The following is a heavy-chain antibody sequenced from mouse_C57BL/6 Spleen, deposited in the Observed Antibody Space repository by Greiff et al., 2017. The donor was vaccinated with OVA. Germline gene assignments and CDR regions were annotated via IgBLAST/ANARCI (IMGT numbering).Heavy chain of an antibody. J-gene: IGHJ4*01. CDR2: IYWDDDK. V-gene: IGHV8-12*01. D-gene: IGHD1-1*01. Sequence: QVTLKVCGPGILQSSQTLSLTCSFSGFSLSTSGMGVSWIRQPSGKGLEWLAHIYWDDDKRYNPSLKSRLTISKDTSRNQVFLKITSVDTADTATYYCARRSYYYDNYYAMDYWGQGTSVTVSS. CDR1: GFSLSTSGMG. CDR3: ARRSYYYDNYYAMDY.